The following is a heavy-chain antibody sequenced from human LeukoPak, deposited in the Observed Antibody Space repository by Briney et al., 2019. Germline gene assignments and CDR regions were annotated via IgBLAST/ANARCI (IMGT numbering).Heavy chain of an antibody. J-gene: IGHJ4*02. CDR3: ASEAGY. CDR1: GFTFSSSS. Sequence: GGSLRLSCVASGFTFSSSSMNWVRQAPGKGLEWVSYISSSSTTIYYTDSVKGRFTISRDNAKNSLHLQMNSLRVEDTAVYYCASEAGYWGQGTLVTVSS. CDR2: ISSSSTTI. D-gene: IGHD6-19*01. V-gene: IGHV3-48*04.